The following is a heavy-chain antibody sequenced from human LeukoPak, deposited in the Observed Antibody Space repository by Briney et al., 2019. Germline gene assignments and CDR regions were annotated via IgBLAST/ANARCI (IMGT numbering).Heavy chain of an antibody. Sequence: GGSLRLSCAASRFSFSDHYMDWVRQAPGKGLEWVGRSRNKAKSYTTEYAASVKGRCTISRDDSKNLLYLQMNSLKTEDTAVYYCARGSNCYESYFYGMDVWGKGTTVTVSS. V-gene: IGHV3-72*01. CDR2: SRNKAKSYTT. J-gene: IGHJ6*04. CDR3: ARGSNCYESYFYGMDV. CDR1: RFSFSDHY. D-gene: IGHD2-21*01.